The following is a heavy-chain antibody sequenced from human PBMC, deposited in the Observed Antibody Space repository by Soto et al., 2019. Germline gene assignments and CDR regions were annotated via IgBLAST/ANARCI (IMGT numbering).Heavy chain of an antibody. V-gene: IGHV3-23*01. D-gene: IGHD3-16*01. CDR2: VSATAGTT. Sequence: GGSLRLSCAASGFSFSNYAMSWVRQAPGKGLEWVSLVSATAGTTYYTDSVKGRFTVSRDNSRNTVYLQMNSLRADDTAVYYCAKDRLAGGFDYWGQGTLVTVSS. CDR3: AKDRLAGGFDY. J-gene: IGHJ4*02. CDR1: GFSFSNYA.